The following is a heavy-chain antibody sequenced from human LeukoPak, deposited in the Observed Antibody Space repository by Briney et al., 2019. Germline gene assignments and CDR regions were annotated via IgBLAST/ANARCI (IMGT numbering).Heavy chain of an antibody. J-gene: IGHJ2*01. CDR3: ARDHYCGGDCYSTWYFDL. Sequence: PSETLSLTCSVSGGSISSYYWSWIRQPAGKGLEWIGYIYYSGSTNYNPSLKSRVTISVDTSKNQFSLKLSSVTAADTAVYYCARDHYCGGDCYSTWYFDLWGRGTLVTVSS. V-gene: IGHV4-59*01. CDR2: IYYSGST. D-gene: IGHD2-21*01. CDR1: GGSISSYY.